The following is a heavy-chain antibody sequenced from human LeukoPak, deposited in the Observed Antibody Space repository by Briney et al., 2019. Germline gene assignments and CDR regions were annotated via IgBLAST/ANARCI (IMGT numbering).Heavy chain of an antibody. D-gene: IGHD2-15*01. Sequence: SETLSLTCTVSDNSTSTYYWNWIRQAAGKGLEWIGRISTSGSTNYNPSLKSRLTMSAVTSKNQFSLKLSSVTAADTAVYYCARETATYSWYFDLWGRGTLVTVSS. V-gene: IGHV4-4*07. CDR2: ISTSGST. CDR3: ARETATYSWYFDL. J-gene: IGHJ2*01. CDR1: DNSTSTYY.